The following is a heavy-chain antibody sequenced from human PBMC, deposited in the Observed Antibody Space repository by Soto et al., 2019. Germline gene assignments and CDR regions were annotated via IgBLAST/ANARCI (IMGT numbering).Heavy chain of an antibody. V-gene: IGHV3-23*01. Sequence: EVQLLESGGGLVQPGGSLRLSCAASGFTFSSYAMSWVRQAPGKGLEWVSAISGSGGSTYYADSVKGRFTISRDNSKNTLYLQMNSLRAEDTAVYYCAKGVVPAAIRRYYYYGMDVWGQGTTVTVSS. J-gene: IGHJ6*02. D-gene: IGHD2-2*02. CDR2: ISGSGGST. CDR1: GFTFSSYA. CDR3: AKGVVPAAIRRYYYYGMDV.